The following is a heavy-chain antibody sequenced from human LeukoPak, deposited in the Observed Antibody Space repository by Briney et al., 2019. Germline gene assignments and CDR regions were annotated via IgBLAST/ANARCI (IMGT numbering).Heavy chain of an antibody. Sequence: PSETLSLTCTVSGGSISSGDYYWSWIRQPPGKGLEWIGYIYYSGSTYYNPSLKSRVTISVDTSKNQFSLKLSSVTAADTAVYYCARAELTGDVDYWGQGTLVTVSS. CDR2: IYYSGST. J-gene: IGHJ4*02. CDR3: ARAELTGDVDY. D-gene: IGHD2-21*02. CDR1: GGSISSGDYY. V-gene: IGHV4-30-4*01.